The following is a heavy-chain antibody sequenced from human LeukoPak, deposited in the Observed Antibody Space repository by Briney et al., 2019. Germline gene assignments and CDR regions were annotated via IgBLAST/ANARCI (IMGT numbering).Heavy chain of an antibody. CDR2: MSTYDGKT. CDR3: ARESGSYEAYFDY. V-gene: IGHV1-18*01. Sequence: ASVKVSCKASGYTFTSYDIDWVRQAPGQGLEWIGWMSTYDGKTNYAQKFRGRVSMTTDTSTNTAYMELRSLTSDDTAVYFCARESGSYEAYFDYWGQGTLVTVSS. D-gene: IGHD1-26*01. CDR1: GYTFTSYD. J-gene: IGHJ4*02.